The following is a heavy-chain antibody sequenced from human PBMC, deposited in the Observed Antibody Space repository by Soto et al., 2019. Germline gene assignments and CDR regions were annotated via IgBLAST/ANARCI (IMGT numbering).Heavy chain of an antibody. V-gene: IGHV4-59*01. D-gene: IGHD2-2*01. CDR1: GGSISSYY. J-gene: IGHJ4*02. CDR2: IYFTGST. Sequence: SETLSLTCTVSGGSISSYYWSWIRQPPGKGLEWVGYIYFTGSTNYNPSLKSRATISIDTSKNQFSLKLNSVTAADTAVYYCARGSCSSASCYTGDYWGQGTLVTVSS. CDR3: ARGSCSSASCYTGDY.